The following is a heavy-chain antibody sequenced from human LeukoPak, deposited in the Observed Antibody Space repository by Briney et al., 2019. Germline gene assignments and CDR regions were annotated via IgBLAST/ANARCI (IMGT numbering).Heavy chain of an antibody. CDR1: GGSISSGGYY. J-gene: IGHJ4*02. D-gene: IGHD3-22*01. CDR3: ARIVGESYYDGSGYYIDY. CDR2: IYYSGST. Sequence: PSETLSLTCTVSGGSISSGGYYWSWIRQHPGMGLEWLGYIYYSGSTYYNPSLKSLVTISVDTSKNQFSLKLCSVNAADTAVYYCARIVGESYYDGSGYYIDYWGQGTLVTVSS. V-gene: IGHV4-31*01.